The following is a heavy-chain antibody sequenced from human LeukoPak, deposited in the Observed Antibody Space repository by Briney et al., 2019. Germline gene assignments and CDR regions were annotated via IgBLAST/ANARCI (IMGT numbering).Heavy chain of an antibody. CDR2: FDPEDGET. J-gene: IGHJ6*02. CDR3: ATETTVTRPFLYYYYGMDV. CDR1: GYTLTELS. Sequence: ASVKVSCKVSGYTLTELSMHWVRQAPGKGLEWMGGFDPEDGETIYAQKFQGRITMSEDTSTDTAYMELSSLRSEDTAVYYCATETTVTRPFLYYYYGMDVWGQGTTVTVSS. D-gene: IGHD4-17*01. V-gene: IGHV1-24*01.